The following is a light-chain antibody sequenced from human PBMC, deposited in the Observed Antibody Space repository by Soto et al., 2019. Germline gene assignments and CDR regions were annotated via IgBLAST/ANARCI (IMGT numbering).Light chain of an antibody. CDR2: DAS. V-gene: IGKV3D-20*01. CDR3: QQYGSSRT. Sequence: EIVLTQSPATLSLSPGERATPSCRASQSVSSNYLAWYQQKPGLAPRLVIYDASNRATGIPDRFSGSGSGTDFTLTISRLEPEDFAVYYCQQYGSSRTFGQGTKVDIK. CDR1: QSVSSNY. J-gene: IGKJ1*01.